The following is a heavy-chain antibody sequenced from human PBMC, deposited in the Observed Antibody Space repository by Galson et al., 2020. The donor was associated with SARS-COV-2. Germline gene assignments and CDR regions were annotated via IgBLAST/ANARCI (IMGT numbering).Heavy chain of an antibody. CDR2: ISGSGGST. Sequence: GGSLRLSCAASGFTFSSYAMTWVRQAPGKGLEWVSVISGSGGSTYYADSVKGRFTISRDNSKNTLYLQMNSLRAEDTAVYYCAKTNPDDILTGYYSHYFDYWGQGTLVTVSS. CDR1: GFTFSSYA. CDR3: AKTNPDDILTGYYSHYFDY. D-gene: IGHD3-9*01. J-gene: IGHJ4*02. V-gene: IGHV3-23*01.